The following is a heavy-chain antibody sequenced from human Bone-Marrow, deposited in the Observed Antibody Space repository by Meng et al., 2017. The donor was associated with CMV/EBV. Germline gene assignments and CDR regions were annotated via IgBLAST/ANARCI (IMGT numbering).Heavy chain of an antibody. CDR1: GFTFDDYA. V-gene: IGHV3-9*01. D-gene: IGHD1-7*01. J-gene: IGHJ6*02. Sequence: SLKISCAASGFTFDDYAMHWVRQAPGKGLGWVSGISWNSGSIGYADSVKGRFTISRDNAKNSLYLQMNSLRAEDTAVYYCAKDQLPIYYYYGMDVWGQGTMVTVSS. CDR3: AKDQLPIYYYYGMDV. CDR2: ISWNSGSI.